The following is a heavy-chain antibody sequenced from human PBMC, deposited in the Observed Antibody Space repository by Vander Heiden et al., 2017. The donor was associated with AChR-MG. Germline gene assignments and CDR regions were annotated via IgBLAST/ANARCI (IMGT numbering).Heavy chain of an antibody. CDR3: ARLQSNYYYYHMDV. Sequence: EVQLVESGGGLVHPGGSVRLSCAASGFTFITYEMNWVRRAPGKGLEWLSYISSSGATKDYADAVKGRFTIFRDNAKISLYLQMNNMREEDTAVYYCARLQSNYYYYHMDVWGNGSTVTVSS. V-gene: IGHV3-48*03. CDR2: ISSSGATK. D-gene: IGHD1-1*01. J-gene: IGHJ6*03. CDR1: GFTFITYE.